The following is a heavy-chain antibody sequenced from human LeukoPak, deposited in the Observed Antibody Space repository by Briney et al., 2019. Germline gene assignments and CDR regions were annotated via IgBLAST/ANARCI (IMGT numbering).Heavy chain of an antibody. Sequence: ASVKVSCKASGYTFTGYYVHWVRQAPGQGLEWMGRINPNSGDTNYAQKFQGRATMTRDASISTAYMELSRLRSDDTAVYYCARDYCGGDCFPDYWGQGTLVTVSS. CDR2: INPNSGDT. D-gene: IGHD2-21*02. V-gene: IGHV1-2*06. CDR1: GYTFTGYY. J-gene: IGHJ4*02. CDR3: ARDYCGGDCFPDY.